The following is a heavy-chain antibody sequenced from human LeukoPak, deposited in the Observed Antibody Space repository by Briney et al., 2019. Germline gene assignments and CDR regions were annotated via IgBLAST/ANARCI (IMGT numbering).Heavy chain of an antibody. D-gene: IGHD1-26*01. Sequence: GESLQISCKVSGSRFTSYCIGWVRQLPGKGLEGMGIIYPGDSGPTYSPSFQGQVTISVDKSISTAYLQWSSLQASDTAMYYCGMSGDRVPLQDDVFDVWGQGTMVTVST. V-gene: IGHV5-51*01. CDR1: GSRFTSYC. CDR3: GMSGDRVPLQDDVFDV. CDR2: IYPGDSGP. J-gene: IGHJ3*01.